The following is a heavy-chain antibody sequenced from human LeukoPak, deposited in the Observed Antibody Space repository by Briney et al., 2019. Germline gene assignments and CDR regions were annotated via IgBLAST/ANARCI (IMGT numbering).Heavy chain of an antibody. J-gene: IGHJ4*02. D-gene: IGHD6-19*01. Sequence: ASVKVSCKASRYTFTGYYMHWVRQAPGQGLEWMGWINPNSGGTNYAQKFQGRVTMTRDTSISTAYMELSRLRSDDTAVYYCARGGVGYSSGWYPGFDYWGQGTLVTVSS. V-gene: IGHV1-2*02. CDR3: ARGGVGYSSGWYPGFDY. CDR2: INPNSGGT. CDR1: RYTFTGYY.